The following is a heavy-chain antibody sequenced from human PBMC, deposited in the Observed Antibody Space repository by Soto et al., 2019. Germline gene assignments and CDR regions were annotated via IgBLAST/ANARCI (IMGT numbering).Heavy chain of an antibody. CDR1: GFTFGGSA. Sequence: GGSLRLSCAASGFTFGGSAVLWVRQTSGKGLEWVGRIRNKANSYATEYPASVKGRFTISRDDSKNTAYLQMNSLKAEDTAVFYCSTHTRGCYNDEYYFDYWGRGTLVTVSS. J-gene: IGHJ4*02. CDR2: IRNKANSYAT. D-gene: IGHD2-2*02. V-gene: IGHV3-73*01. CDR3: STHTRGCYNDEYYFDY.